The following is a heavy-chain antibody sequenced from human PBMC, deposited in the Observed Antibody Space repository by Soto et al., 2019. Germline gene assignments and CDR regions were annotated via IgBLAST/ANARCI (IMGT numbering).Heavy chain of an antibody. D-gene: IGHD3-10*01. Sequence: EVQVVESGGGLVQPGGSLRLSCAASGFTFSSYWMHWVRQASGKGLVWVSRINSDGSSTSYADSVKGRFTISRDNAKNTLYLQMNSLRAEDTAVYYCARAVRSGSYPYYYYGMDVWGQGTTVTVSS. J-gene: IGHJ6*02. V-gene: IGHV3-74*01. CDR1: GFTFSSYW. CDR2: INSDGSST. CDR3: ARAVRSGSYPYYYYGMDV.